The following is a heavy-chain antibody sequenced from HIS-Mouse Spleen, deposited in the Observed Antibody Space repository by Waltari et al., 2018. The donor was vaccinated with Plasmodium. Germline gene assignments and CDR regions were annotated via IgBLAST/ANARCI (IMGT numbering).Heavy chain of an antibody. CDR3: ARVSPPANWGALNAFDI. D-gene: IGHD7-27*01. CDR2: IYYSGST. CDR1: GGSISSGGYY. Sequence: QVQLQESGPGLVTPSQTLSLTCTVSGGSISSGGYYWSWIRQHPGKGLEWIGYIYYSGSTYYNPSLKSRVTISVDTSKNQFSLKLSSVTAADTAVYYCARVSPPANWGALNAFDIWGQGTMVTVSS. J-gene: IGHJ3*02. V-gene: IGHV4-31*03.